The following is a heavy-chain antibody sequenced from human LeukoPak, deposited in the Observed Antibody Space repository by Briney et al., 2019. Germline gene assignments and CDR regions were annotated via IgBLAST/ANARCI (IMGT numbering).Heavy chain of an antibody. CDR2: MNSGGSTI. Sequence: GGSLGLSCAASGFTFSTYWMHWVRQAPGKGLMWVSRMNSGGSTINYADSVKGRFTISRDNAKNTLYLQMDSLRAEDTAVYYCATAGSYRFDHWGQGTLVTVSS. J-gene: IGHJ4*02. D-gene: IGHD3-16*02. CDR3: ATAGSYRFDH. CDR1: GFTFSTYW. V-gene: IGHV3-74*01.